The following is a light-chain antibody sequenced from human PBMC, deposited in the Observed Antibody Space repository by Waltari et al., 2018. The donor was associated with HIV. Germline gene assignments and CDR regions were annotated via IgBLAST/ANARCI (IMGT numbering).Light chain of an antibody. Sequence: QSALTQPAPVSGSPGQSITISCTGTSSDVGRYNLVSWYQQHPGKAPKLMIYEVSKRPSGVSNRFSGSKSGNTASLTISGLQAEDEADYYCCSYAGSSTYVFGTGTKVTVL. CDR1: SSDVGRYNL. CDR3: CSYAGSSTYV. J-gene: IGLJ1*01. CDR2: EVS. V-gene: IGLV2-23*02.